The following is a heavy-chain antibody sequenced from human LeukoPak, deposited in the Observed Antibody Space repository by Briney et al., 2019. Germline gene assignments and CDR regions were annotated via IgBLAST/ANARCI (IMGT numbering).Heavy chain of an antibody. V-gene: IGHV4-4*07. Sequence: SETLSLTCTVSGGSISSYYWSWIRQPAGKGLEWIGRIYTSGSTNYNPSLKSRVTMSVDTSKNQFSLKLSSVTAADTAVYYCARIRGVRIAVAPDYWGQGTLVTVSS. CDR2: IYTSGST. J-gene: IGHJ4*02. CDR3: ARIRGVRIAVAPDY. CDR1: GGSISSYY. D-gene: IGHD6-19*01.